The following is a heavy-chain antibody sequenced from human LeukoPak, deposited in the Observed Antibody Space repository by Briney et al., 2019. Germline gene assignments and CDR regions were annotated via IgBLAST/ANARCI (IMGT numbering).Heavy chain of an antibody. CDR1: GFTFSNAW. V-gene: IGHV3-15*01. Sequence: GGSLRLSCAASGFTFSNAWMSWVRQAPGKGLEWVGPIKSKTDGGTTDYAAPVKGRFTISRDDSKNTLYLQMNSLKTEDTAVYYCTTLVEYYYDSSGYPSDYWGQGTLVTVSS. D-gene: IGHD3-22*01. CDR2: IKSKTDGGTT. CDR3: TTLVEYYYDSSGYPSDY. J-gene: IGHJ4*02.